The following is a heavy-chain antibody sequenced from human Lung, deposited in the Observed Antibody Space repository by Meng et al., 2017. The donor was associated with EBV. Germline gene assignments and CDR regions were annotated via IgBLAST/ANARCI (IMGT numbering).Heavy chain of an antibody. D-gene: IGHD7-27*01. CDR1: GYTFTGYY. Sequence: QVKLVQSGAEVKKPGASGKVSCKASGYTFTGYYMHWLRQAPGQGLEWVGRITPSSGGTTYAQKFQGRVTMTRDTSISTAYMELSSLRSDDAAIYYCVRANLGSADYWGQGTLVTVSS. J-gene: IGHJ4*02. V-gene: IGHV1-2*06. CDR2: ITPSSGGT. CDR3: VRANLGSADY.